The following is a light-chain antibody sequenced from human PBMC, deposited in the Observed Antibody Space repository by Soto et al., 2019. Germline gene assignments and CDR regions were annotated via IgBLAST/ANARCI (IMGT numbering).Light chain of an antibody. Sequence: EIVMTQFPATLSKSPGESATFSCRASQSIGTKLAGYQQRPGQAPRLLMYGASTGATGIPARFSGSGSGTEFTLTIGSLQSDDFAVYYCQQYSSWVWTFGQGTKVEIK. CDR3: QQYSSWVWT. CDR1: QSIGTK. V-gene: IGKV3-15*01. CDR2: GAS. J-gene: IGKJ1*01.